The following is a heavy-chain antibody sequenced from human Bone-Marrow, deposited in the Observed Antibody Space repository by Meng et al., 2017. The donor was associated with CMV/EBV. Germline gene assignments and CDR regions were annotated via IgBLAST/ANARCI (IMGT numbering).Heavy chain of an antibody. CDR3: ARDLWELLPTDGMDV. D-gene: IGHD1-26*01. CDR1: GYTFTGYY. Sequence: ASVKVSCKASGYTFTGYYMHWVRQAPGQGLEWMGWINPNSGGTNYAQKFQGRVTMTRDTSISTAYMELSRLRSDDTAVYYCARDLWELLPTDGMDVWGQGNTVTVSS. V-gene: IGHV1-2*02. CDR2: INPNSGGT. J-gene: IGHJ6*02.